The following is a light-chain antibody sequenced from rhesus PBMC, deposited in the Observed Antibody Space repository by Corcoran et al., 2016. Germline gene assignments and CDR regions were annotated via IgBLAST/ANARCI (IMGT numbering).Light chain of an antibody. J-gene: IGKJ2*01. V-gene: IGKV1-74*01. CDR3: QHGYGTPYS. CDR2: KAS. CDR1: ENVNNY. Sequence: DIQMTQSPSSLSASVGDRVTITCRASENVNNYLNWYRQKPGKAPKLLIYKASTLQSGGPSRFSGSGSGTDYTFTIRSLQPEDVATYYCQHGYGTPYSFGQGTKVEIK.